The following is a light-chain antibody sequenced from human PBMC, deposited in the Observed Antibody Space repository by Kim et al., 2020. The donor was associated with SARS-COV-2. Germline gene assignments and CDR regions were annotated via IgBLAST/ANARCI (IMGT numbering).Light chain of an antibody. V-gene: IGLV3-21*04. CDR2: YDN. Sequence: APGKTARNTCGGNNIGSKSVHWYQQKPGQAPVLVIYYDNDRPSGIPERFSGSNSGNTATLTISRVEAGDEADYYCQVWDSSSDHVVFGGGTQLTVL. CDR3: QVWDSSSDHVV. J-gene: IGLJ2*01. CDR1: NIGSKS.